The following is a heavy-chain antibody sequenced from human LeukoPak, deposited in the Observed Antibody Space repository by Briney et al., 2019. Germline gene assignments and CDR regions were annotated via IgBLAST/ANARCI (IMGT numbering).Heavy chain of an antibody. J-gene: IGHJ4*02. D-gene: IGHD6-13*01. Sequence: GGSLRLSCAASGFTFSDYYMSWIRQAPGKGLEWVSYISSSGSTIYYADSVKGRFTISRDNAKNSLYLQMNSLRAEDTAVYYCATLAAAGTSRDYWGQGTLVTVSS. CDR1: GFTFSDYY. CDR3: ATLAAAGTSRDY. V-gene: IGHV3-11*01. CDR2: ISSSGSTI.